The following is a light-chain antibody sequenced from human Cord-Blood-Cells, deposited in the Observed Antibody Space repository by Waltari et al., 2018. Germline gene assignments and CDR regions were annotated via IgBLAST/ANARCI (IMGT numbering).Light chain of an antibody. J-gene: IGLJ1*01. CDR1: SSDVGGYNY. V-gene: IGLV2-14*01. CDR2: EVS. Sequence: QSALTQPASVSGSPGKSITISCTGTSSDVGGYNYVSWYQQHPGKAPKLMIYEVSNRPSGVSNRFSGSNSGNTASLTISGLQAEDEADYYCSSYTSSSTYVFGTGTKVTVL. CDR3: SSYTSSSTYV.